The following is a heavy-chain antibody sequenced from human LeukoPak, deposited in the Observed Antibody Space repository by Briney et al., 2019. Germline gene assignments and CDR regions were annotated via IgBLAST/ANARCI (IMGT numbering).Heavy chain of an antibody. Sequence: GASVKVSCKASGYTFTSYYMHWVRQAPGQGLEWMGIINPSGGSTSYAQKFQGRVTMTRDTSTSTVYMELSSLRSEDTAVYYCASDTVNGDSIIGLPMGLDYWGQGTLVTVSS. CDR3: ASDTVNGDSIIGLPMGLDY. V-gene: IGHV1-46*01. J-gene: IGHJ4*02. CDR1: GYTFTSYY. CDR2: INPSGGST. D-gene: IGHD4-17*01.